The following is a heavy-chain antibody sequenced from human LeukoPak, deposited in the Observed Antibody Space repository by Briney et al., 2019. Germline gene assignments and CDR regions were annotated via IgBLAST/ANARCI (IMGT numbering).Heavy chain of an antibody. CDR2: ISSSSSYI. CDR3: ARGMWTSIDY. Sequence: GGSLRLSCAASGFTFSSYSMNWVRQAPGKGLEWVSSISSSSSYIYYADSVKGRSTISRDNAKNSLYLQMTSLRAEDTAVYYCARGMWTSIDYWGQGTLVTVSS. J-gene: IGHJ4*02. V-gene: IGHV3-21*01. D-gene: IGHD2-21*01. CDR1: GFTFSSYS.